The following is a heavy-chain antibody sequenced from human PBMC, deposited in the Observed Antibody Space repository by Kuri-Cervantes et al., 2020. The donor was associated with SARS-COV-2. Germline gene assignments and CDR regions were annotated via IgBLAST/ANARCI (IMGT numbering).Heavy chain of an antibody. V-gene: IGHV3-74*01. Sequence: GGSLRLSCAASGFTFSSYWMHWVRQAPGKGLVWVSRINSDGSSTSYADSVKGRCTISRDNAKNTLYLQMNSLRAEDTAVYYCARDPDSSGWYAGDAFDIWGQGTMVTVSS. CDR1: GFTFSSYW. J-gene: IGHJ3*02. CDR3: ARDPDSSGWYAGDAFDI. D-gene: IGHD6-19*01. CDR2: INSDGSST.